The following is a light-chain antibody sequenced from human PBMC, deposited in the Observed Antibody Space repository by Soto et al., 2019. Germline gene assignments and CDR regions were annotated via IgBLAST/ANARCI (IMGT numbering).Light chain of an antibody. CDR1: QSVSSN. V-gene: IGKV3-15*01. Sequence: EIVMTQSPATLSVSPGERATLSCRASQSVSSNLAWYQQKPGQAPRLLIYGASTRATGIPARFSGSGSGTEFTLTISSLEPEDFAVYYCQQRSNLMYTFGQGTKLEIK. CDR2: GAS. J-gene: IGKJ2*01. CDR3: QQRSNLMYT.